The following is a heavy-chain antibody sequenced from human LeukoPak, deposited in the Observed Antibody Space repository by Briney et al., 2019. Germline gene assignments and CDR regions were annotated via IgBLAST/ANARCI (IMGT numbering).Heavy chain of an antibody. CDR1: GSRFNTYW. D-gene: IGHD6-25*01. CDR3: VRQADGGSYYDY. J-gene: IGHJ4*02. V-gene: IGHV5-51*01. CDR2: VYPANSDT. Sequence: GESLKISCKASGSRFNTYWIGWVRRTPEKGLEWIGIVYPANSDTRYSPSFRGQVTISADMSITTAYLQWGSLKASDTAIYYCVRQADGGSYYDYWGQGTLVTVSS.